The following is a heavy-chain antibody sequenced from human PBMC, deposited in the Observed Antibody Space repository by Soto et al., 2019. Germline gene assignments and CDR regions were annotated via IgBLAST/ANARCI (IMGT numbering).Heavy chain of an antibody. V-gene: IGHV3-7*01. J-gene: IGHJ4*02. D-gene: IGHD3-3*01. CDR1: GFTFSSYW. CDR2: IKQDGSEK. Sequence: GGSLRLSCAASGFTFSSYWMSWVRQAPGKGLEWVANIKQDGSEKYYVDSVKGRFTISRDNAKNSLYLQMNSLRAKDTAVYYCARGIVTDDFWSGSHFDYWGQGTLVTVSS. CDR3: ARGIVTDDFWSGSHFDY.